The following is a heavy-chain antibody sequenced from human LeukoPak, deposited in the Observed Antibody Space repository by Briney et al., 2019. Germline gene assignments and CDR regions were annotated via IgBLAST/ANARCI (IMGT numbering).Heavy chain of an antibody. D-gene: IGHD3-22*01. CDR3: ATRKGRSPYYYDSSGPPIY. Sequence: GESLKISCKGFGYSFTSYWIGWVRQMPGKGLEWMGIIYPGDSNTRYSPSFQGQVTISADKSISTAYLQWSNLKASDTAMYYCATRKGRSPYYYDSSGPPIYWGQGTLVTVSS. V-gene: IGHV5-51*01. J-gene: IGHJ4*02. CDR1: GYSFTSYW. CDR2: IYPGDSNT.